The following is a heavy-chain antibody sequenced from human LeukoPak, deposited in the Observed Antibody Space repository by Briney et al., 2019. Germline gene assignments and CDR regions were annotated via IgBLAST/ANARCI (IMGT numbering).Heavy chain of an antibody. CDR1: GYSFTSNW. CDR3: ARQPEGTWFDP. V-gene: IGHV5-10-1*01. CDR2: IDPSDSYT. Sequence: GESLKISCKGSGYSFTSNWISWVRQTPGKGLEWMGRIDPSDSYTNYSPSFQGHVTISADKSISTAYLQWSSLKASDTAMYYCARQPEGTWFDPWGQGTLVTVSS. J-gene: IGHJ5*02. D-gene: IGHD1-1*01.